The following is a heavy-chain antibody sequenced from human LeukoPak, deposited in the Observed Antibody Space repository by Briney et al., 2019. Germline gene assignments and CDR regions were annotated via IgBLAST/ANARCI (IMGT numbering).Heavy chain of an antibody. J-gene: IGHJ3*02. D-gene: IGHD2-21*01. CDR3: VRWQYCGGNCYFSAFDI. Sequence: SEALSLTCAVYGGSFSGYYWSWIRQPPGKGLEWIGEINHSGSTNYNPSLKSRVTISVDTSKNQFSLKLSSVTAADTAVYYCVRWQYCGGNCYFSAFDIWGQGTMVTVSS. CDR1: GGSFSGYY. CDR2: INHSGST. V-gene: IGHV4-34*01.